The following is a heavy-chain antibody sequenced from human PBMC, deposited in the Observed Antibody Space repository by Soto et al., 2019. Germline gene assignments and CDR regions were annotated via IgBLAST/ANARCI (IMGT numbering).Heavy chain of an antibody. Sequence: QVQLVQSGAEVKKPGSSVKVSCKASGGTFSSYTISWVRQAPGQGLEWMGRIIPILGIANYAQKFQGRVTITADKSTSTADMELSSLRSEDTAVYYCAGGRGYLSGFDPWGQGTLVTVSS. CDR2: IIPILGIA. CDR3: AGGRGYLSGFDP. J-gene: IGHJ5*02. V-gene: IGHV1-69*02. D-gene: IGHD2-15*01. CDR1: GGTFSSYT.